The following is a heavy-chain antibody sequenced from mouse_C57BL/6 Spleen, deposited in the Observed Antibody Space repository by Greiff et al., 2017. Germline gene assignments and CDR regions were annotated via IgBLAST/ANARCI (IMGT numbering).Heavy chain of an antibody. CDR1: GYAFSSSW. CDR3: AIDLYYDYDD. J-gene: IGHJ3*01. D-gene: IGHD2-4*01. Sequence: QVQLQQSGPELVKPGASVKISCKASGYAFSSSWMNWVKQRPGQGLEWIGRIYPGDGDTNYTGKFKGKATLTADTSSNTAYMQLSSLTSEYSAVYVCAIDLYYDYDDWGQGTLVTVSA. V-gene: IGHV1-82*01. CDR2: IYPGDGDT.